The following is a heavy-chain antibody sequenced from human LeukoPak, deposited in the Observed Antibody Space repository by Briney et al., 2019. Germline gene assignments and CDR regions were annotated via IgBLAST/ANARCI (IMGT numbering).Heavy chain of an antibody. CDR3: ARAYCGGGCFGAFDI. CDR1: GYTFTSYG. V-gene: IGHV1-2*02. D-gene: IGHD2-21*01. J-gene: IGHJ3*02. CDR2: INPNSGGT. Sequence: ASVKVSCKASGYTFTSYGISWVRQAPGQGLEWMGWINPNSGGTNYAQKFQGRVTMTRDTSTSTVYMELSSLRSEDTAVYYCARAYCGGGCFGAFDIWGQGTMVTVSS.